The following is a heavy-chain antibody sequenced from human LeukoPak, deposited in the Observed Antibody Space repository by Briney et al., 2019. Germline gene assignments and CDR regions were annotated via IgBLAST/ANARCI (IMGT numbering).Heavy chain of an antibody. CDR2: IIPILGIA. Sequence: SVKVSCKASGGTFSSYAISWVRQAPGQGLEWMGRIIPILGIANYAQKFQGRVTITADKSTSTAYMELSSLRSEDTAVYYCARDRGNFGSSWYVFGYWGQGTLVTVSS. D-gene: IGHD6-13*01. J-gene: IGHJ4*02. CDR1: GGTFSSYA. CDR3: ARDRGNFGSSWYVFGY. V-gene: IGHV1-69*04.